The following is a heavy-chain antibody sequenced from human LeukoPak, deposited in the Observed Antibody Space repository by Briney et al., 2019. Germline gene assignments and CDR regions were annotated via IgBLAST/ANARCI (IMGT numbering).Heavy chain of an antibody. J-gene: IGHJ6*02. V-gene: IGHV4-59*08. CDR2: IHYSGST. Sequence: PSETLSLTCTVSGGSISHYYWSWIRQPPGKGLEWVGYIHYSGSTNYNPSLKSRVTLSVDTSKNQFSLKVSSVTAADTAVYYCARLNDFWSGRYGMDVWGQGTTVAVSS. CDR1: GGSISHYY. CDR3: ARLNDFWSGRYGMDV. D-gene: IGHD3-3*01.